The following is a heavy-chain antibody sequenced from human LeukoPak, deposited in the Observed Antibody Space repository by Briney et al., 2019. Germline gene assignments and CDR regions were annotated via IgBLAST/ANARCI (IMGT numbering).Heavy chain of an antibody. V-gene: IGHV3-23*01. Sequence: GGSLRLSCAASGFTFSSYAMSWVRQAPGKGLEWVSAISGSGGSTYYADSVKGRFTISRDNSKNTLYLQMNSLRADDTAVYYCATTKISRGYLPRDWGQGTLVTVSS. CDR2: ISGSGGST. D-gene: IGHD3-22*01. J-gene: IGHJ4*02. CDR1: GFTFSSYA. CDR3: ATTKISRGYLPRD.